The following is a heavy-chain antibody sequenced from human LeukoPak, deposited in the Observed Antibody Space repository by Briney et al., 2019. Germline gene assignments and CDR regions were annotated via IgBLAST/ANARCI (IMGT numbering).Heavy chain of an antibody. CDR2: ISGSGGST. J-gene: IGHJ4*02. CDR3: AKDWDVDTAMVPTNYFDY. Sequence: GGSLRLSCAASGFTFSSYAMSWVRQAPGKGLEWVSAISGSGGSTYYADSVKGRFTISRDNSKNTLYLQMNSLRAEDTAVYYCAKDWDVDTAMVPTNYFDYWGQGTLVTVSS. V-gene: IGHV3-23*01. D-gene: IGHD5-18*01. CDR1: GFTFSSYA.